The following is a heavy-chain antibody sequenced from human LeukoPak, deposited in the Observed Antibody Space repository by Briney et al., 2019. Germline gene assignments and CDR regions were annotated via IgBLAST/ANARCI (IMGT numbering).Heavy chain of an antibody. CDR2: MYHSGST. D-gene: IGHD3-10*01. J-gene: IGHJ6*03. Sequence: SETLSLTCSVSGYSISSAYYWGWIRQPPGKGLEWIGTMYHSGSTNYNPSLKSRVTISVDTSKNQFSLKLSSVTAADTAVYYCARHIRAGGGLLWFGEQQYYYYMDVWGKGTTVTISS. V-gene: IGHV4-38-2*02. CDR1: GYSISSAYY. CDR3: ARHIRAGGGLLWFGEQQYYYYMDV.